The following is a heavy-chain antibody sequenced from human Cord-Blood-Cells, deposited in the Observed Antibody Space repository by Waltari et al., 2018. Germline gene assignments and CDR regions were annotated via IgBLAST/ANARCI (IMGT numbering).Heavy chain of an antibody. CDR1: GFTFSSYE. D-gene: IGHD2-8*02. J-gene: IGHJ2*01. CDR3: ARATQDIVLVVYAISGYFDL. CDR2: ISSSGSTK. V-gene: IGHV3-48*03. Sequence: EVQLVESGGGLVQPGGSLRLSCAASGFTFSSYEMNWVRQAPGKGLEWVSYISSSGSTKYYADSVKGRFTISRDNAKNSLYLQMNSLRAEDTAVYYCARATQDIVLVVYAISGYFDLWGRGTLVTVSS.